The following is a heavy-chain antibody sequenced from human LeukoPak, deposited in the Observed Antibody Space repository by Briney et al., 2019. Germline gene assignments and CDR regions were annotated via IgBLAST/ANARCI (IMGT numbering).Heavy chain of an antibody. CDR3: ARGGQWEDFDY. CDR2: IKHKAHSYTT. V-gene: IGHV3-72*01. CDR1: GFTFSDHY. J-gene: IGHJ4*02. Sequence: PGGSLRLSCAASGFTFSDHYIDWVRQAPGKGLEWVGRIKHKAHSYTTEYAASVKGRFTISRDDSKSSLYLQMNSLRAEDTAVYYCARGGQWEDFDYWGQGTLVTVSS. D-gene: IGHD1-26*01.